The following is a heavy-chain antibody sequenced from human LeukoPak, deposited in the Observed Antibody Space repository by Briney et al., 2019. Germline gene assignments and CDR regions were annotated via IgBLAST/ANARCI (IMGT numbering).Heavy chain of an antibody. J-gene: IGHJ4*02. V-gene: IGHV3-7*01. Sequence: GGSLRLSCAASGFTFSSYWMSWVRQAPGKGLEWVANIKQDGSEKYYVDSVKGRFTISRDNAKNTLYLQMNSLRAEDTAVYYCARDDLYCSGGSCYSTIFDYWGQGTLVTVSS. CDR2: IKQDGSEK. CDR1: GFTFSSYW. D-gene: IGHD2-15*01. CDR3: ARDDLYCSGGSCYSTIFDY.